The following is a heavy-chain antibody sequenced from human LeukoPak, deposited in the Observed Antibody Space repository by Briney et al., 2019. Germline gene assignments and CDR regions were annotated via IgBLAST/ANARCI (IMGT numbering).Heavy chain of an antibody. CDR2: IYTSGST. CDR1: GDSISNYY. V-gene: IGHV4-4*07. J-gene: IGHJ4*02. CDR3: ATQAFSGSYS. D-gene: IGHD1-26*01. Sequence: SETLSLTCIVSGDSISNYYWSWIRQPAGKGLKWIGRIYTSGSTNYSPSLKSRVTMSVDTSKNQSSLKLSSVTAADTAVYYCATQAFSGSYSWGQGTRVTVSS.